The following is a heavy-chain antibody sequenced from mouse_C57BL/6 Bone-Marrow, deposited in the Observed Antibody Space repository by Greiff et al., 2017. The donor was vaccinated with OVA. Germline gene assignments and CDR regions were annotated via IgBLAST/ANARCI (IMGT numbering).Heavy chain of an antibody. V-gene: IGHV1-42*01. CDR3: ASPLTGSFAY. CDR1: GYSFTGYY. Sequence: VQLQQSGPELVKPGASVKISCKASGYSFTGYYMNWVKQSPEKSLEWIGEINPSTGGTTYNQKFKAKATLTVDKSSSTAYMQRKSLTSEDSAVYYCASPLTGSFAYWGQGTLVTVSA. J-gene: IGHJ3*01. CDR2: INPSTGGT.